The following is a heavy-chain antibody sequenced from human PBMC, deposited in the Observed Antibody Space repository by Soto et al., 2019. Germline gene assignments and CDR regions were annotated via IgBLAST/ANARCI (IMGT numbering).Heavy chain of an antibody. V-gene: IGHV1-58*01. D-gene: IGHD2-15*01. CDR3: AATYCSGGSCYPIYYGMDV. J-gene: IGHJ6*02. CDR1: GLTFTSSA. CDR2: IVVGSGNT. Sequence: SVKVSCKASGLTFTSSAVQWVRQARGQRLEWIGWIVVGSGNTNYAQKFQERVTITRDMSTSTAYMELSSLRSEDTAVYYCAATYCSGGSCYPIYYGMDVWGQGTTVTVSS.